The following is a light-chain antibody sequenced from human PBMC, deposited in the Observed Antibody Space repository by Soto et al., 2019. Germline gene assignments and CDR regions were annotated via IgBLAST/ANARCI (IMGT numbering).Light chain of an antibody. CDR2: DAS. Sequence: EIVLTQSPATLSLSPGERATLSCRASQSVSSYLAWYQQKPGQAPRLLIYDASNRATGIPARFSGSGSGTDFTLTISSLEPEDFAVYYCQQRSNCPLNFGGGTKVDI. CDR1: QSVSSY. V-gene: IGKV3-11*01. CDR3: QQRSNCPLN. J-gene: IGKJ4*01.